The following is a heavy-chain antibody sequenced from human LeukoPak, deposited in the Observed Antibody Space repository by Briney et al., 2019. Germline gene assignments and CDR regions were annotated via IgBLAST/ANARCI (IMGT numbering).Heavy chain of an antibody. CDR3: ASIAVAGTTSPNWFDP. V-gene: IGHV1-2*02. CDR1: GYTLTGYY. CDR2: INPNSGGT. J-gene: IGHJ5*02. Sequence: GASVKVSCKASGYTLTGYYMHWVRQAPGQGLEWMGWINPNSGGTNYAQKFQGRVTMTRDTSISTAYMELSRLRSDDTAVYYCASIAVAGTTSPNWFDPWGQGTLVTVSS. D-gene: IGHD6-19*01.